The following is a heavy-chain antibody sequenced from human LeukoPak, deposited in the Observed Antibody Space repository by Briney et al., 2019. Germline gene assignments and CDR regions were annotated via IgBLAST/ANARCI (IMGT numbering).Heavy chain of an antibody. CDR3: AKHLDYTAYGYHLDY. Sequence: GGSLRLSCRASEYTFSSYAMNWVRQAPGKGLEWVSGIGAGGTFTYYADSVKGRFTISRNNSRNTLYLQMNSLRADDTAVYYCAKHLDYTAYGYHLDYWGQGTLVTVSS. CDR2: IGAGGTFT. V-gene: IGHV3-23*01. CDR1: EYTFSSYA. D-gene: IGHD4-11*01. J-gene: IGHJ4*02.